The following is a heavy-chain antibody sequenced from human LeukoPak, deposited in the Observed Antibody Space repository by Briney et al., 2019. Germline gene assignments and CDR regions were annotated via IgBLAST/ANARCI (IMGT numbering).Heavy chain of an antibody. Sequence: PGGSLRLSCAASGFTFSSYWMHWVRQAPGKGLVWVSRINSDGSSTGYADSVKGRFTISRDNAKNTLYLQMNSLRAEDTAVYYCARVRIVGAMAWSHYFDYWGQGTLVTVSS. CDR3: ARVRIVGAMAWSHYFDY. V-gene: IGHV3-74*01. D-gene: IGHD1-26*01. CDR2: INSDGSST. CDR1: GFTFSSYW. J-gene: IGHJ4*02.